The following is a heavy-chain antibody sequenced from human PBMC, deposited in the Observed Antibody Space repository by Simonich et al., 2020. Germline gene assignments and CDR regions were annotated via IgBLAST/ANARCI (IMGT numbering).Heavy chain of an antibody. CDR3: ARSYTIFGVVISPFDY. CDR1: GYTFTGYY. CDR2: INPNRGGT. D-gene: IGHD3-3*01. V-gene: IGHV1-2*02. Sequence: QVQLVQSGAEVKKPGASVKVSCKASGYTFTGYYMHWVRQAPGQGIEWKGWINPNRGGTNYAQKYQRRVTMTRDTSTSTVYMELSSLRSEDTAVYYCARSYTIFGVVISPFDYWGQGTLVTVSS. J-gene: IGHJ4*02.